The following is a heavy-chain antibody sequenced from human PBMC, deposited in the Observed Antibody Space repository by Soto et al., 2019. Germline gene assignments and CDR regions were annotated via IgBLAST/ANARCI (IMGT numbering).Heavy chain of an antibody. D-gene: IGHD5-12*01. CDR2: TYFRSKWYN. J-gene: IGHJ5*02. CDR1: GDSVSSNTAS. CDR3: AKGDNLGPKTGYAFDP. V-gene: IGHV6-1*01. Sequence: PSQTLSLTCAISGDSVSSNTASWNWIRQSPSRGLEWLGRTYFRSKWYNDYAVSVKSRIIINPDTSNNQFSLQLNSVTPEDMAVYFGAKGDNLGPKTGYAFDPWGQGIMVTVSS.